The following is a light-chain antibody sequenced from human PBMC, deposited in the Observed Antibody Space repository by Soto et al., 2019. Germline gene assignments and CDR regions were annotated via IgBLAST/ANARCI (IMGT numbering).Light chain of an antibody. CDR3: NSYTGSGIA. V-gene: IGLV2-14*01. Sequence: QSVLTQPASVSGSPGQSITISCTGTSSDVGGYNYVSWYQHHPGKAPKLMIYEVSNRPSGVSYRFSGSKSGNTASLTISGLQAEDEADYYCNSYTGSGIAFGTGTKVTVL. CDR1: SSDVGGYNY. CDR2: EVS. J-gene: IGLJ1*01.